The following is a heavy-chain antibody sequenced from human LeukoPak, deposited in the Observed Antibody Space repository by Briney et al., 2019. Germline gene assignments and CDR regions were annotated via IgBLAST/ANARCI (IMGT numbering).Heavy chain of an antibody. CDR3: AKNLEQWLVRSDGLDY. D-gene: IGHD6-19*01. J-gene: IGHJ4*02. Sequence: QTGGSLRLSCAASGFTFSNYAMTWVRQAPGKGLEWVAVISYDGSMKDYGDSVKGRFTISKDNSKNTLYLQMNSLRAEDTAVYYCAKNLEQWLVRSDGLDYWGQGTLVTVSS. CDR1: GFTFSNYA. V-gene: IGHV3-30*18. CDR2: ISYDGSMK.